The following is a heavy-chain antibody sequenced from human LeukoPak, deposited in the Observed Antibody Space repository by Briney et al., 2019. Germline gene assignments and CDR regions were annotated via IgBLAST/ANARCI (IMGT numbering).Heavy chain of an antibody. V-gene: IGHV1-46*01. CDR3: ARTGYIAAAGTYYGMDV. CDR2: INPSGGST. Sequence: APVKVSCKASGYTFTSYYMHWVRQAPGQGLEWMGIINPSGGSTSYAQKFQGRVTMTRDTSTSTVYMELSSLRSENTAVYYCARTGYIAAAGTYYGMDVWGQGTTVTVSS. CDR1: GYTFTSYY. D-gene: IGHD6-13*01. J-gene: IGHJ6*02.